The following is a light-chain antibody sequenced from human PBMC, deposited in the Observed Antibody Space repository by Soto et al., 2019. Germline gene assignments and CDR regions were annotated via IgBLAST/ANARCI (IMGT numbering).Light chain of an antibody. J-gene: IGKJ5*01. Sequence: EIVMTQSPATLSVSPGERATLSCRASQSINTNLAWYQQKSGQAPRLVIHDASTRATGIPPRFSGSGSGTDFTLTISSLQPEDSAVYYCQQYYNCPPNTFGQGTRLESK. CDR3: QQYYNCPPNT. CDR2: DAS. V-gene: IGKV3-15*01. CDR1: QSINTN.